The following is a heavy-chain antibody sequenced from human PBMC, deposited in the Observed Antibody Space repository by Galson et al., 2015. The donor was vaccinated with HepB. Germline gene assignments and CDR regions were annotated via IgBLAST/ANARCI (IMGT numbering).Heavy chain of an antibody. CDR3: ARGVNNGVDY. D-gene: IGHD1/OR15-1a*01. V-gene: IGHV1-8*01. J-gene: IGHJ4*02. CDR1: GYTFSSYH. CDR2: MSPSSGDT. Sequence: SVKVSCKASGYTFSSYHINWVRQATGQGPEWMGWMSPSSGDTGFAQKFQGRVTMTRNTSMSTAYLELSSLTSEDTAIYYCARGVNNGVDYWGQGTLVTVSS.